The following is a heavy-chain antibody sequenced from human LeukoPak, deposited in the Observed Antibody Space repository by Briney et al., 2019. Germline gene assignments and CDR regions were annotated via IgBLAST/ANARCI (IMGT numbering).Heavy chain of an antibody. CDR2: ISSSSSYI. D-gene: IGHD3-22*01. CDR3: EEVCYDGSGGYYYFDF. J-gene: IGHJ4*03. Sequence: GGSLRLSCAASGFTFSSYSMNWVRQAPGKGLEWVSSISSSSSYIYYADSVKGRFTISRDNAKNSLYLQMNSLRAEDTAVYFCEEVCYDGSGGYYYFDFWGQEPLVTVSS. V-gene: IGHV3-21*04. CDR1: GFTFSSYS.